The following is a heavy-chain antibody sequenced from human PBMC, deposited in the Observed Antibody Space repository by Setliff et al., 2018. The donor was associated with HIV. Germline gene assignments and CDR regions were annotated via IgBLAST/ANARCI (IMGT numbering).Heavy chain of an antibody. V-gene: IGHV4-34*01. J-gene: IGHJ2*01. CDR2: INHSGNA. D-gene: IGHD2-2*01. CDR3: ARDQRLPGVQPPYWYFDL. Sequence: KTSETLSLICGVFGESFSKYYWNWFRQPPGRGLEWIGEINHSGNANYNSSLKSRVTMSVDTSKNQFSLEIRSLTAADTAVYYCARDQRLPGVQPPYWYFDLWGRGTLVTVSS. CDR1: GESFSKYY.